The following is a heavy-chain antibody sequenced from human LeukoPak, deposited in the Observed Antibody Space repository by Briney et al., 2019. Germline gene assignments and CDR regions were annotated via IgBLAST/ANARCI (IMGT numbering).Heavy chain of an antibody. CDR3: ARVTWIQLWLGDY. CDR1: GGSISSSSYY. CDR2: IYYSGST. V-gene: IGHV4-39*07. Sequence: SETLSLTCTVSGGSISSSSYYWGWIRQPPGKGLEWIGSIYYSGSTYYNPSLKSRVTISVDTSKNQFSLKLSSVTAADTAMYYCARVTWIQLWLGDYWGQGTLVTVSS. D-gene: IGHD5-18*01. J-gene: IGHJ4*02.